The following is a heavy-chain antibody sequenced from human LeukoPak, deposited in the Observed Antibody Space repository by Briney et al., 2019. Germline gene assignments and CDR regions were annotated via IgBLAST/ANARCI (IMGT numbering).Heavy chain of an antibody. Sequence: PGGCLRLSCAASGFTFSSYEMNWVRQAPGKGLEWVSYISSSGSTIYYADSVKGRFTISRDNAKNSLYLQMNSLRAEDTAVYYCARGPARYYESSGLDYWGQGTLVTVSS. V-gene: IGHV3-48*03. CDR2: ISSSGSTI. CDR1: GFTFSSYE. D-gene: IGHD3-22*01. J-gene: IGHJ4*02. CDR3: ARGPARYYESSGLDY.